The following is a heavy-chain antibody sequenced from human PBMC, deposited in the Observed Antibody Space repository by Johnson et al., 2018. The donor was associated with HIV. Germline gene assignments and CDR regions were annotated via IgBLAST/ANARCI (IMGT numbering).Heavy chain of an antibody. J-gene: IGHJ3*02. Sequence: VRQAPGKGLEWVSSISDSGGSAYYADSVKGRFTISRDNSKNTLYLQMNSLRAADTAVYFCASWHGDYGNAFDIWGQGTMVTVSS. V-gene: IGHV3-23*01. CDR3: ASWHGDYGNAFDI. D-gene: IGHD4-17*01. CDR2: ISDSGGSA.